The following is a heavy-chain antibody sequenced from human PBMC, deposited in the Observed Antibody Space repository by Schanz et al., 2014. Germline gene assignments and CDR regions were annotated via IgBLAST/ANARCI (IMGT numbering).Heavy chain of an antibody. CDR1: GYTLSAYS. Sequence: QVQLVQSGAEVKKPGASVKVSCKASGYTLSAYSLHWVRQAPGQGLEWMGIVNPSVRGTHFAREFQGRVTMTIDTSTSTVYMELSGLRSEDTAVYYCAGAFDSSGYYFDYWGQGTLVTVSS. CDR2: VNPSVRGT. J-gene: IGHJ4*02. V-gene: IGHV1-46*03. CDR3: AGAFDSSGYYFDY. D-gene: IGHD3-22*01.